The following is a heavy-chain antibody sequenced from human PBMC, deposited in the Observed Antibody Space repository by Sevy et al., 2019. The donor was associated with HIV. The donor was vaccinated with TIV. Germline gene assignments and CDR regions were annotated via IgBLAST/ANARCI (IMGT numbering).Heavy chain of an antibody. CDR3: ARGGETPRGFDP. CDR2: IYHSGSS. V-gene: IGHV4-4*02. Sequence: SDTLSLTCAVSGGSIRSVNWWHWVCQPPGKGLEWIGEIYHSGSSNYNPSLKSRVTISVDNSKNQFSLKLTSVTAADTVVYYCARGGETPRGFDPWGQGSLVTVSS. CDR1: GGSIRSVNW. D-gene: IGHD3-16*01. J-gene: IGHJ5*02.